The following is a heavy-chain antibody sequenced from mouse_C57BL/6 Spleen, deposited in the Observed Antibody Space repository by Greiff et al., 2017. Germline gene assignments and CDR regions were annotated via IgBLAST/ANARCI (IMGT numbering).Heavy chain of an antibody. CDR2: IDPSDSET. Sequence: VQLQQPGAELVRPGSSVKLSCKASGYTFTSYWMHWVKQRPIQGLEWIGNIDPSDSETHYNQKFKDKATLTVDKSSSTAYMQLSSLTSEDSAVYYCARSRGYDYGRFAYWGQGTLVTVSA. D-gene: IGHD2-4*01. V-gene: IGHV1-52*01. CDR3: ARSRGYDYGRFAY. CDR1: GYTFTSYW. J-gene: IGHJ3*01.